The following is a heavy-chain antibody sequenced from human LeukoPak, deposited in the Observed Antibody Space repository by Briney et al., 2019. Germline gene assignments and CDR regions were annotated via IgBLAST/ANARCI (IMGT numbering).Heavy chain of an antibody. CDR3: AKDFEYFQH. CDR1: GFTFSSYA. CDR2: ISNDGSNR. Sequence: PGGSLRLSCAASGFTFSSYAVHWVRQAPGKVLEWVAFISNDGSNRYYADSVKGRFTISRDNSKNTLYLQMNSLRAEDTAVYYCAKDFEYFQHWGQGTLVTVSS. J-gene: IGHJ1*01. V-gene: IGHV3-30*04.